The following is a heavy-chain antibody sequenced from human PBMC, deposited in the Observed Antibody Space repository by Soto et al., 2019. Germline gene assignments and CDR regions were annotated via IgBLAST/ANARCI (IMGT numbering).Heavy chain of an antibody. J-gene: IGHJ4*02. CDR1: GGSISSGDYY. V-gene: IGHV4-30-4*01. CDR3: ARASAYTATDFDY. Sequence: QVQLQESGPGLVKPSQTLSLTCTVSGGSISSGDYYWCWIRQPPGKGLEWIGSIFYSGNTHYNPALRRRLTVSVDTSKNTFSLKLSSVTAADTAVYYCARASAYTATDFDYWGQGTLVTVSS. D-gene: IGHD2-15*01. CDR2: IFYSGNT.